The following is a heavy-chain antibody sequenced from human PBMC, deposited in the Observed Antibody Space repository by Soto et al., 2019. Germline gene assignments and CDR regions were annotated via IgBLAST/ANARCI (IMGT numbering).Heavy chain of an antibody. D-gene: IGHD1-7*01. V-gene: IGHV4-31*03. CDR1: GGSISSGGYY. J-gene: IGHJ4*02. CDR2: IYYSGST. Sequence: QVQLQESGPGLVKPSQTLSLTCTVSGGSISSGGYYWSWIRQHPGKGLEWIGYIYYSGSTYYNPSPKSRFTPSVDPSKNQFSLQLRSVTAADTAVYYCARWPDNWKYDSIGDGYRYYFDYWGQGTLVTVSS. CDR3: ARWPDNWKYDSIGDGYRYYFDY.